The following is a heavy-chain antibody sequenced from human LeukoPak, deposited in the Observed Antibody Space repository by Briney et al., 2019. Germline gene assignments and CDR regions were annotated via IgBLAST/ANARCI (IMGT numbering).Heavy chain of an antibody. CDR1: GYTFTGYY. CDR2: INPNSGGT. Sequence: ASVKVSCKASGYTFTGYYMHWVRQAPGQGLEWMGWINPNSGGTNYAQKFQGRVTMTRDTSISTAYMELSRLRSDDTAVYYCARDPPNVLRYFDCRSHLICGMDVWGQGTTVTVSS. CDR3: ARDPPNVLRYFDCRSHLICGMDV. J-gene: IGHJ6*02. V-gene: IGHV1-2*02. D-gene: IGHD3-9*01.